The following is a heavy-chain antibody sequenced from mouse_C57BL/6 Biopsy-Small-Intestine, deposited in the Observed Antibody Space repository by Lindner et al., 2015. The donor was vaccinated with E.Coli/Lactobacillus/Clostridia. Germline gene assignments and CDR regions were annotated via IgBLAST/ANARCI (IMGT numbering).Heavy chain of an antibody. D-gene: IGHD2-13*01. CDR1: GHTFIGYH. CDR3: ARSAADYPWYFDL. V-gene: IGHV1S29*02. J-gene: IGHJ1*01. Sequence: SVKVSCKTSGHTFIGYHTHWVRQAPGQGLEWMGRINPNSGDADYAQKFQGRVTMTRDTSSTTAYMEVSRLRSDDTAVYYCARSAADYPWYFDLWGRGTLVSVSS. CDR2: INPNSGDA.